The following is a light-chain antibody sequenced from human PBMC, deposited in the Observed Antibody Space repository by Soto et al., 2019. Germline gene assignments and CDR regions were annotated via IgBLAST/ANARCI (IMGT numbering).Light chain of an antibody. CDR3: AAWDDSLNGYV. J-gene: IGLJ1*01. CDR2: TNN. V-gene: IGLV1-44*01. Sequence: QSVLTQPPSASGTPGQRVSISCSGSSSNIGSNTVNWYQQLPGTAPKPLIYTNNHRPSGVPDRFSGSKSGTSASLAISGLQSDDEADYYCAAWDDSLNGYVFGTGTKLTVL. CDR1: SSNIGSNT.